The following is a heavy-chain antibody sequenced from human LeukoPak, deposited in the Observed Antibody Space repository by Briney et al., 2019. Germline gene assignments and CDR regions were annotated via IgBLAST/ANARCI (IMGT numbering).Heavy chain of an antibody. D-gene: IGHD6-13*01. CDR2: INPNSGGT. J-gene: IGHJ4*02. V-gene: IGHV1-2*07. CDR3: AIPYSSSWYVLY. CDR1: GYTFTGYY. Sequence: ASVKVSCKASGYTFTGYYMHWVAEAPGQGLEWMGWINPNSGGTNYAHRFQGRVTMTRDTSISTAYMELSRPRSDDTAVYYCAIPYSSSWYVLYWGQGTLVTVSS.